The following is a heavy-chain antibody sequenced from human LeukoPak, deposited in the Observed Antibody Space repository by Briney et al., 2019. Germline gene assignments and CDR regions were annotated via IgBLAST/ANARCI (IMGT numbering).Heavy chain of an antibody. CDR1: GYTFTSYY. CDR3: ARGTGGFLDP. J-gene: IGHJ5*02. Sequence: ASVKVSCKASGYTFTSYYMHRVRQAPGQGLEWMGIINPSGGSTNYAQKFQGRVTMTRDTSTSTVYMELSSLRSEDTAVYHCARGTGGFLDPWGQGTLVTVSS. D-gene: IGHD2/OR15-2a*01. CDR2: INPSGGST. V-gene: IGHV1-46*01.